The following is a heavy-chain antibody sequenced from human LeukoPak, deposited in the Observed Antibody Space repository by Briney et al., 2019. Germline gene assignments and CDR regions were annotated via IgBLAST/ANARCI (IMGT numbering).Heavy chain of an antibody. J-gene: IGHJ4*02. CDR3: ANHILGYCSGGSCANFDH. CDR1: GFTFSSYA. D-gene: IGHD2-15*01. CDR2: ISGSGGST. V-gene: IGHV3-23*01. Sequence: PGGSLRLSCAASGFTFSSYAMSWVRQAPGKGLEWVSAISGSGGSTYYADSVKGRFTISRDNSKNTLYLQMNSLRAEGTAVYYCANHILGYCSGGSCANFDHWGQGTLVTVSS.